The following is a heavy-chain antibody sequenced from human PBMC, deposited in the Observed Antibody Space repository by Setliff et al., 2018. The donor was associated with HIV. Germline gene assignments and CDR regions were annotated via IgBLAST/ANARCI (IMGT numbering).Heavy chain of an antibody. D-gene: IGHD3-16*01. CDR3: ARDNPYFDP. CDR1: RDTFTGYY. V-gene: IGHV1-18*04. CDR2: IGVTNDNT. Sequence: ASVKVSCKASRDTFTGYYMHWVRQAPGQGLEWMGWIGVTNDNTNYAQSLQGRVTMTTDTSTSTAYMELRSLRSDDTAVYYCARDNPYFDPWGQGTLVTVSS. J-gene: IGHJ5*02.